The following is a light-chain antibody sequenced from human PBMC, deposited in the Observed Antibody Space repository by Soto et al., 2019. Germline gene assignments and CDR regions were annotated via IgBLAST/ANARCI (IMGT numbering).Light chain of an antibody. CDR2: DVS. V-gene: IGLV2-14*01. CDR1: SSDVGGYNY. Sequence: QSALTQPASVSGSPGQSITISCTGTSSDVGGYNYVSWYQQHPGKAPKLMIYDVSNRPSGVSNRFSGSKSGNTASLTISGLQAEDEADYYCSPYTRSSTLEVFGTGTKLTVL. CDR3: SPYTRSSTLEV. J-gene: IGLJ1*01.